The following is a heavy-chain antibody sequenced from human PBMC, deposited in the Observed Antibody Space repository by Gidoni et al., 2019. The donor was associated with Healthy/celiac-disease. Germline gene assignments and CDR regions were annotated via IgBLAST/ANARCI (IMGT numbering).Heavy chain of an antibody. V-gene: IGHV4-31*03. CDR3: ARVSAGRGRKECMRGVDAFDI. CDR2: IEYSGST. Sequence: QVQLQESGPGLVKPSQTLSLTCTVSGGSISSGGYYWSWIRQHPGKGLEWLGYIEYSGSTYYNPSLKIRVTISVDTSKNQFPLKLSSVTAADTAVYYCARVSAGRGRKECMRGVDAFDIWGQGTMVTVSS. D-gene: IGHD2-8*01. J-gene: IGHJ3*02. CDR1: GGSISSGGYY.